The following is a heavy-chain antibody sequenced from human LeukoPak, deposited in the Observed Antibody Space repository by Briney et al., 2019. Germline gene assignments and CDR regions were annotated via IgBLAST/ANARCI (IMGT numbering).Heavy chain of an antibody. J-gene: IGHJ3*02. CDR3: ARNLWFGESSDAFDM. D-gene: IGHD3-10*01. CDR2: INPKSRGT. V-gene: IGHV1-2*02. Sequence: ASVKVSCEASGYSLTSHYMHCVRQAPGQGLVWMGWINPKSRGTNYAKKVQGRVTMTRDTSISTVYMDMSSLRADDTAVYYCARNLWFGESSDAFDMWGQGTMVTVSS. CDR1: GYSLTSHY.